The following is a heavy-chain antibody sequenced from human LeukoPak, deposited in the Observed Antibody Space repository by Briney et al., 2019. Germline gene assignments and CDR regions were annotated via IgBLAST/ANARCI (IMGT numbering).Heavy chain of an antibody. CDR1: GFTFRATW. Sequence: GGSLRLSCVASGFTFRATWMHWVRQAPGEGLGWVSRMKSDGADTTYAASVKGRFTMSRDNAANTLYLGIDSLRAEDTAVYYCAKGIEGSTDYWGQGTLVTVSS. D-gene: IGHD1-26*01. V-gene: IGHV3-74*01. CDR3: AKGIEGSTDY. J-gene: IGHJ4*02. CDR2: MKSDGADT.